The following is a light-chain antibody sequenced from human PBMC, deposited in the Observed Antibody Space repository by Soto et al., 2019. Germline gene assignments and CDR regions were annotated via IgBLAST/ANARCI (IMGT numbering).Light chain of an antibody. CDR1: SSDVGGYDY. J-gene: IGLJ1*01. CDR3: DSFTSSRAYV. Sequence: QSALTQPASVSGSPGQSITISCTGTSSDVGGYDYVSWYQQQSGKAPKLIIYEVSSRPSGVSNRFSGSKSGNTASLTISGLQADDEADCYCDSFTSSRAYVFGVGTKLTVL. CDR2: EVS. V-gene: IGLV2-14*01.